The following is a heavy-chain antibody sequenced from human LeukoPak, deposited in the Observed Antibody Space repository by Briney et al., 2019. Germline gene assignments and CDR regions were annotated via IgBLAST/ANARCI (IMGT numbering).Heavy chain of an antibody. V-gene: IGHV3-23*01. Sequence: GGSLRLSCAASGFAFNNDAMTWVRQPPGKGLEWVSTIVGDSTIEYYADSVKGRFTISSDNSKTMLFLHMNSLRAEDTAIYYCARQPSFYYYLDVRGKGTTVTVTS. J-gene: IGHJ6*03. CDR2: IVGDSTIE. D-gene: IGHD5-18*01. CDR1: GFAFNNDA. CDR3: ARQPSFYYYLDV.